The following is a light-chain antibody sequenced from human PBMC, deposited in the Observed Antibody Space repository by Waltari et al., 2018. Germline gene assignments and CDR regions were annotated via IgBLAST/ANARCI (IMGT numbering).Light chain of an antibody. Sequence: DIQMTQSPSSLSASVGDRVNITCRASQGLSNSLAWYQQKPGKAPKLLLYAASRLESWVPSRFSGSGSGTDYTLTIDSLRPEDIATYYCQQYYSIALNFGGGTKVEIK. J-gene: IGKJ4*01. V-gene: IGKV1-NL1*01. CDR2: AAS. CDR3: QQYYSIALN. CDR1: QGLSNS.